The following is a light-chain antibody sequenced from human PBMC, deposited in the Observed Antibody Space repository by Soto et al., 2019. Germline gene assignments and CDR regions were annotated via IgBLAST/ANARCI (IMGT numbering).Light chain of an antibody. Sequence: QSVLPQSSSASASLGSSVKLTCTLSSGHSSYIIAWHQQQPGKAPRYLMKLEGSGSYNKGSGVPDRFSGSSSGADRYLTISNLQFEDEADYYCETWDSNTRVFGGGTKLTGL. CDR3: ETWDSNTRV. CDR2: LEGSGSY. V-gene: IGLV4-60*02. J-gene: IGLJ2*01. CDR1: SGHSSYI.